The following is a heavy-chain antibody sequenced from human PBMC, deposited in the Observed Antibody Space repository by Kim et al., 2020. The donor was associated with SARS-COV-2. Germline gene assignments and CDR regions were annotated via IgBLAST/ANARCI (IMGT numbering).Heavy chain of an antibody. CDR3: AREREDITWGY. V-gene: IGHV3-21*01. CDR1: GFTFSSYS. D-gene: IGHD2-15*01. Sequence: GGSLRLSCAASGFTFSSYSMNWVRQAPGKGLEWVSSISSSSSYIYYADSVKGRFTISRDNDKNSLYLQMNSLRPEDTDVYYCAREREDITWGYWGEGTL. J-gene: IGHJ4*02. CDR2: ISSSSSYI.